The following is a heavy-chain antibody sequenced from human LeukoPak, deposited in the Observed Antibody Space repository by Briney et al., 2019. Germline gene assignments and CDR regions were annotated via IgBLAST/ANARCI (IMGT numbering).Heavy chain of an antibody. CDR1: GYTFTSYD. V-gene: IGHV1-8*03. D-gene: IGHD6-6*01. CDR3: ARGLGSSSSFDY. J-gene: IGHJ4*02. Sequence: GASVKVSCKASGYTFTSYDINWVRQATGQGLEWMGWMNPNSGNTGYARKFQGRVTITRNTSISTAYMELSSLRSEDTAVYYCARGLGSSSSFDYWGQGTLVTVSS. CDR2: MNPNSGNT.